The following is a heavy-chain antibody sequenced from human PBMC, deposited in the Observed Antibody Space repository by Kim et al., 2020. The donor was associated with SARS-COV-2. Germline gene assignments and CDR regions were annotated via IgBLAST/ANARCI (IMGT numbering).Heavy chain of an antibody. CDR2: IIPILGIA. D-gene: IGHD2-15*01. Sequence: SVKVSCKASGGTFSSYAISWVRQAPGQGLEWMGRIIPILGIANYAQKFQGRVTITADKSTSTAYMELSSLRSEDTAVYYCAREFSGGSCYSVGCNWFDPWGQGTLVTVSS. CDR3: AREFSGGSCYSVGCNWFDP. CDR1: GGTFSSYA. J-gene: IGHJ5*02. V-gene: IGHV1-69*04.